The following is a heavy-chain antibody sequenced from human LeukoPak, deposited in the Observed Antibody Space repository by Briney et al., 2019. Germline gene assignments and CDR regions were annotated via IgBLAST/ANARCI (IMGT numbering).Heavy chain of an antibody. D-gene: IGHD3-22*01. CDR2: ISGSGGST. CDR1: GFTFSSYA. V-gene: IGHV3-23*01. CDR3: AKDLYDSSGYYYGGALDY. Sequence: GGSLRLSCAASGFTFSSYAMSWVRQAPGKGLEWVSAISGSGGSTYYADSVKGRFTISRDNPKNTLYLQMNSLRAEDTAVYYCAKDLYDSSGYYYGGALDYWGQGTLVTVSS. J-gene: IGHJ4*02.